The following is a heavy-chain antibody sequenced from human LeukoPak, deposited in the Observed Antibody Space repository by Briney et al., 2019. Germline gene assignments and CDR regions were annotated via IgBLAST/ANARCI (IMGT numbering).Heavy chain of an antibody. CDR1: GYTFTSYY. CDR3: ARARYETRIWPKSRYDYYHYMDV. J-gene: IGHJ6*03. D-gene: IGHD3-3*01. V-gene: IGHV1-46*01. CDR2: INPSGGST. Sequence: ASVKVSCKASGYTFTSYYMHWVRQAPGQGLEWMGIINPSGGSTSYAQKFQGRVTMTRDMSTSTVYMELSSLRSEDTAVYYCARARYETRIWPKSRYDYYHYMDVWGKGTTVTVSS.